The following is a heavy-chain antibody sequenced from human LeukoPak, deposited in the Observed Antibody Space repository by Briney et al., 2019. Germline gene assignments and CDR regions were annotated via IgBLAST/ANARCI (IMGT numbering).Heavy chain of an antibody. V-gene: IGHV3-23*01. CDR1: GFIFNDYA. Sequence: GGSLRLSCAASGFIFNDYAMSWVRQVPGKGLECVSVISACGGKTYYADSVKGRFTISRDTSKTTISLQMNSLRVEDSAVYYCAKWTRTTLFRGDRARFDSWGQGTLVTVSS. D-gene: IGHD3-10*01. CDR2: ISACGGKT. CDR3: AKWTRTTLFRGDRARFDS. J-gene: IGHJ4*02.